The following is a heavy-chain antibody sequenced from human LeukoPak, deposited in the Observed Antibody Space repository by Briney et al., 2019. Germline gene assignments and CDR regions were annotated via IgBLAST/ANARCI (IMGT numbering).Heavy chain of an antibody. CDR3: AKGGYDYVEIGYFDY. Sequence: GGSLRLSCAASGFSFSSYAMSWVRQAPGKGLEWVSSISGSGDNTYYAESVKGRFTISRDNSKNTLYLQMKSLRAEDTAVYYCAKGGYDYVEIGYFDYWGQGTLVTVSS. CDR2: ISGSGDNT. V-gene: IGHV3-23*01. J-gene: IGHJ4*02. CDR1: GFSFSSYA. D-gene: IGHD5-12*01.